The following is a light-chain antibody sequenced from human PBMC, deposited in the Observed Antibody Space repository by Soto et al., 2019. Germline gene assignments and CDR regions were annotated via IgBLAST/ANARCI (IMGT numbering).Light chain of an antibody. Sequence: DIEMTQSPSSLSASVGDRVTITCRASQTISDYLHWYQQKPGKAPQFLISSASLLQTGVPSRFSAGGSGTNFSLSISNLQPEDFATYYCQQTYSNPITFGQGTRLEI. CDR3: QQTYSNPIT. CDR1: QTISDY. CDR2: SAS. V-gene: IGKV1-39*01. J-gene: IGKJ5*01.